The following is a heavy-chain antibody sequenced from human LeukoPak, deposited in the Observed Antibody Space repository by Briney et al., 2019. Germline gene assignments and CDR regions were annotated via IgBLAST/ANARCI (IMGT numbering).Heavy chain of an antibody. CDR3: ASADIVATRGAFDY. CDR2: ISSSSSYI. V-gene: IGHV3-21*01. J-gene: IGHJ4*02. D-gene: IGHD5-12*01. CDR1: GFTFDSYG. Sequence: PGGTLRLSCAASGFTFDSYGMNWVRQAPGKGLEWVSSISSSSSYIYYADSVKGRFIISRDNDKNSLYLQMNSLSAETTAVYCCASADIVATRGAFDYWGQGNLVTVSS.